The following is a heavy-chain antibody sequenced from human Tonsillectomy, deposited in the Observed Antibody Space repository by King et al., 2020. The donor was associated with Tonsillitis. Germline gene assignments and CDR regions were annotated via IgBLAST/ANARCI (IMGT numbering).Heavy chain of an antibody. CDR2: IYYSGSA. D-gene: IGHD2-21*01. CDR1: GGSISSGDYY. V-gene: IGHV4-30-4*01. J-gene: IGHJ4*02. CDR3: ARERGSGLSGDLDGYFDY. Sequence: LQLQESGPGLVKPSQTLSLTCTVSGGSISSGDYYWSWIRQPPGKGLEWIGYIYYSGSAYYNPSLKSRITISVDTSKNQFPLKLSSVTAADTAVYYCARERGSGLSGDLDGYFDYWGQGTLVTVSS.